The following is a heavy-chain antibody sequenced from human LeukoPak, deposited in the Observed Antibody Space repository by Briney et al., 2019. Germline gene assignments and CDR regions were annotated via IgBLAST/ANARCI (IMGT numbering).Heavy chain of an antibody. V-gene: IGHV3-30-3*01. CDR1: GFTFSSYA. Sequence: GGSLRLSCAASGFTFSSYAMHWVRQAPGKGLEWVAVISYDGSNKYYADSVKGRFTISRDSSKNTLYLQMNSLRAEDTAVYYCARDEPNYFDYWGQGTLVTVSS. CDR2: ISYDGSNK. D-gene: IGHD1-14*01. CDR3: ARDEPNYFDY. J-gene: IGHJ4*02.